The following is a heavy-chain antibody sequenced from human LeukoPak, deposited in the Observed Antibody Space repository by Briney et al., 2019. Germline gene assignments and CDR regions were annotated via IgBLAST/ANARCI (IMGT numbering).Heavy chain of an antibody. CDR1: GYSISSGYY. D-gene: IGHD6-19*01. Sequence: SETLSLTCTVSGYSISSGYYWGWIRQPPGKGLEWIGSIYHSGSTYYNPSLKSRVTISVDTSKNQFSLKLSSVTAADTAVYYCATGFYGIAVAGFDYWGQGTLVTVSS. CDR3: ATGFYGIAVAGFDY. V-gene: IGHV4-38-2*02. J-gene: IGHJ4*02. CDR2: IYHSGST.